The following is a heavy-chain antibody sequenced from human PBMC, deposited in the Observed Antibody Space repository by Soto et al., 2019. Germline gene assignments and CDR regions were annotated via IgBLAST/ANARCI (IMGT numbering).Heavy chain of an antibody. CDR3: ASSAVALDAYNWFDT. J-gene: IGHJ5*02. D-gene: IGHD6-19*01. V-gene: IGHV1-46*01. CDR2: INPSGGST. CDR1: GYTFTSYY. Sequence: ASVKVSCKASGYTFTSYYMHWVRQAPGQGLEWMGIINPSGGSTSYAQKFQGRVTMTRDTSTSTVYMELSSLRSEDTAVYYCASSAVALDAYNWFDTWGQGTLVTVSS.